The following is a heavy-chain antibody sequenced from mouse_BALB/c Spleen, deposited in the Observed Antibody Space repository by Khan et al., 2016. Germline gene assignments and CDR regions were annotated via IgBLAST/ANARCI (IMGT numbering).Heavy chain of an antibody. CDR3: AGRDAI. V-gene: IGHV2-9*02. CDR1: GSSLTSYG. D-gene: IGHD2-12*01. CDR2: IWAGGST. J-gene: IGHJ2*01. Sequence: QVQLKQSGPGLVAPSQSLSITCTVSGSSLTSYGVHWVRQPPGKGLEWLGVIWAGGSTHYNSDLMSSLSISQVNSQSQVFLKVNSLQTDDTATYSCAGRDAIWGEGTTLTVSS.